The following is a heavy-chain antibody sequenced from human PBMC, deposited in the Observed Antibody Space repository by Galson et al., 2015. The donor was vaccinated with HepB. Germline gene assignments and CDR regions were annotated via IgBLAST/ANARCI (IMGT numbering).Heavy chain of an antibody. V-gene: IGHV3-30*18. CDR1: GFTFRNYG. CDR3: AKDLNQALYYFDH. D-gene: IGHD3-16*02. J-gene: IGHJ4*02. CDR2: ISFDGSNQ. Sequence: LRLYCAVSGFTFRNYGMHWVRQAPGKRRGWVAAISFDGSNQDYVESVQCRFTISRDNSKNTLCLQMSSLRPGDTAVYYCAKDLNQALYYFDHWGQGTLVTVSS.